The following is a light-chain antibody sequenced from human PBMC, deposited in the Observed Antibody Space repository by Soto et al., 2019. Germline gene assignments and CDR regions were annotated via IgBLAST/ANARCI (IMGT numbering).Light chain of an antibody. CDR1: QNLHSF. CDR3: QQRSNLPPT. CDR2: DGS. V-gene: IGKV3-11*01. J-gene: IGKJ5*01. Sequence: EIVLTQSPGTLSLSPGERATLSCRASQNLHSFLNWYQQRPDQAPRPLIYDGSKRPAGVPDRISGDGSGTDYTLTISSLEPEDFAVYYCQQRSNLPPTFGQGTRLEIK.